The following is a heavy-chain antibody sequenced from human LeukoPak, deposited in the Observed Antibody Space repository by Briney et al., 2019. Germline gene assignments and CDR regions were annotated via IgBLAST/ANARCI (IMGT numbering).Heavy chain of an antibody. J-gene: IGHJ4*02. D-gene: IGHD3-22*01. Sequence: ASVKVSCKASGGTFSSYAISWVRQAPGQGLEWMGRIIPILGIANYAQKFQGRVTITADKSTSTAYMELSSLRSEDTAVYYCERERYYYDSSGYYPQADYWGQGTLVTVSS. V-gene: IGHV1-69*04. CDR2: IIPILGIA. CDR3: ERERYYYDSSGYYPQADY. CDR1: GGTFSSYA.